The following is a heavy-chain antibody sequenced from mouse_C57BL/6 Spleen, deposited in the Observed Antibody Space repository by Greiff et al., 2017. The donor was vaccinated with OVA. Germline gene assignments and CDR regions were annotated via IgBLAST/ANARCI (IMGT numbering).Heavy chain of an antibody. Sequence: LQESGAELVRPGASVKLSCKASGYTFTDYYINWVKQRPGQGLEWIARIYPGSGNTYYNEKFKGKATLTAEKSSSTAYMQLSSLTSEDSAVYFCAREGDGYFDYWGQGTTLTVSS. CDR3: AREGDGYFDY. V-gene: IGHV1-76*01. CDR2: IYPGSGNT. CDR1: GYTFTDYY. J-gene: IGHJ2*01. D-gene: IGHD2-3*01.